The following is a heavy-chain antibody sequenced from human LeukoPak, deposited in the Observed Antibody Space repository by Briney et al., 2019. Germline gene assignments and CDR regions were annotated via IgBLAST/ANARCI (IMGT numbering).Heavy chain of an antibody. J-gene: IGHJ4*02. D-gene: IGHD6-19*01. CDR3: ARGGGVAVAGPGGLSVSQWGIAVAGPPGDY. V-gene: IGHV1-2*04. Sequence: ASVEVSCKASGYTFTGYYMHWVRQAPGQGLEWMGWFNPNSGGTNYAQKFQGWVTMTRDTSISTAYMELSRLRSDDTAVYYCARGGGVAVAGPGGLSVSQWGIAVAGPPGDYWGQGTLVTVSS. CDR1: GYTFTGYY. CDR2: FNPNSGGT.